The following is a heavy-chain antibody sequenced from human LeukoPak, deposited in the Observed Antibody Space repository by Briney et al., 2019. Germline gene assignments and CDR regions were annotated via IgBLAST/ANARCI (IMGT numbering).Heavy chain of an antibody. D-gene: IGHD5-18*01. Sequence: NPGGSLRLSCAASGFTFSSYSMNWVRQAPGKGLEWVSSISSSSSYIYYADSVKGRFTISRDNAKNSLYLQMNSLRAEDTAVYYCARDHPGYSYGIQNYYYYGMDVWGQGTTVTVSS. CDR3: ARDHPGYSYGIQNYYYYGMDV. CDR1: GFTFSSYS. CDR2: ISSSSSYI. J-gene: IGHJ6*02. V-gene: IGHV3-21*01.